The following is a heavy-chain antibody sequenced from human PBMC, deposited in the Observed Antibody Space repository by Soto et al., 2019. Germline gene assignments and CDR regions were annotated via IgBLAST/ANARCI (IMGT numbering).Heavy chain of an antibody. Sequence: ASVKVSCKVSGYTLTELSMHWVRQAPGKGLEWMGGFDPEDGETIYAQKFQGRVTMTEDTSTDTAYMELSSLRSEDTAVYYCATDRSAGSYYYDSSGYYPNGYWGQGTLVTV. CDR1: GYTLTELS. CDR2: FDPEDGET. D-gene: IGHD3-22*01. V-gene: IGHV1-24*01. CDR3: ATDRSAGSYYYDSSGYYPNGY. J-gene: IGHJ4*02.